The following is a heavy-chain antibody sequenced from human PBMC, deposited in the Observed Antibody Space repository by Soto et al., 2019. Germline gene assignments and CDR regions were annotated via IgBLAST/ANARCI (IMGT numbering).Heavy chain of an antibody. J-gene: IGHJ5*02. CDR2: IRSKANSYAT. CDR1: GFTFSGSA. D-gene: IGHD2-21*02. Sequence: GGSLRLSCAASGFTFSGSAMHWVRQASGKGLEWVGRIRSKANSYATAYAASVKGRFTISRDDSKNTAYLQMNSLKTEDTAVYYCTRAFTDFFNWFDPWGQGTLVTVSS. V-gene: IGHV3-73*01. CDR3: TRAFTDFFNWFDP.